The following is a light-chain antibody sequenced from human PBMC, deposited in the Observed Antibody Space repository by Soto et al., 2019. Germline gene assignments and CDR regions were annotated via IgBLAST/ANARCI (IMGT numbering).Light chain of an antibody. CDR3: QQYHRSSIT. J-gene: IGKJ5*01. Sequence: DIQMTQSPSTLPASVGDRVTITFRASQSISSWLAWYQQKPGKAPNLLIYDASTLERGVPSRFSGTGSGTEFTLAINSLQPDDFATYYCQQYHRSSITFGQGTRLEIK. CDR2: DAS. V-gene: IGKV1-5*01. CDR1: QSISSW.